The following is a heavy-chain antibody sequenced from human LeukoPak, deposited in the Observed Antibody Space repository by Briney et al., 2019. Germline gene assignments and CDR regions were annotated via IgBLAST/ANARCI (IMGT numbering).Heavy chain of an antibody. D-gene: IGHD3-22*01. V-gene: IGHV3-23*01. CDR3: AKRGFYYDSSGYFYFDY. CDR1: GFTFSCYA. J-gene: IGHJ4*02. Sequence: GGSLRLSCAASGFTFSCYAMSWVRQAPGKGLEWVSIIIGSGGTTYYADSVKGRFTISRDNSKNTLYLQMNSLRAEDTAVYYCAKRGFYYDSSGYFYFDYWGQGTLVTVSS. CDR2: IIGSGGTT.